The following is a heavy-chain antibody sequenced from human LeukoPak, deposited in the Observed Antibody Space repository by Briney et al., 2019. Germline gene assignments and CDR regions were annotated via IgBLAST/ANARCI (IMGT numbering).Heavy chain of an antibody. V-gene: IGHV1-18*01. CDR1: GYTFTSYG. J-gene: IGHJ4*02. D-gene: IGHD2-8*01. CDR3: AREFNYCTNDVCYRRLFDY. CDR2: ISAYNGNT. Sequence: ASVKVSCKASGYTFTSYGISWVRQAPGQGLEWMGWISAYNGNTNYAQKLQGRVTMTTDTSTSTAYMELRSLRSDDTAVYYCAREFNYCTNDVCYRRLFDYWGQGTLVTVSS.